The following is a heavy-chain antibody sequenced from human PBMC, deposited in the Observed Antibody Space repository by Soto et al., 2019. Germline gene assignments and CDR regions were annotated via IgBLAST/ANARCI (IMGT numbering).Heavy chain of an antibody. CDR2: ISYDGSNK. J-gene: IGHJ6*02. CDR3: AKDHMIFGDYYGMDV. D-gene: IGHD3-3*01. V-gene: IGHV3-30*18. Sequence: QVQLVEAGGGVVQPGRSLRLSCAASGFTFSSYGMHWVRQAPGKGLEWVAVISYDGSNKYYADSVKGRFTISRDNSKNKLYLQMNSLRAEDTAVYYCAKDHMIFGDYYGMDVWGQGTTVTVSS. CDR1: GFTFSSYG.